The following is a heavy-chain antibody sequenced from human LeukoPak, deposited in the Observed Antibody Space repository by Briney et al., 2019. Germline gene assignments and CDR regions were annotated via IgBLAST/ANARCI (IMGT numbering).Heavy chain of an antibody. CDR3: ARAVSHYNNYYYYCYMDV. D-gene: IGHD4-11*01. V-gene: IGHV3-20*04. CDR1: GFTFDDYG. CDR2: INWNGGNT. Sequence: GGSLRLSCAASGFTFDDYGMSWVRQAPGKGLEWVSGINWNGGNTGYADSVKGRFTISRDNAKNSLYLQMNSLRAEDTALYYCARAVSHYNNYYYYCYMDVWGKGTTVTVSS. J-gene: IGHJ6*03.